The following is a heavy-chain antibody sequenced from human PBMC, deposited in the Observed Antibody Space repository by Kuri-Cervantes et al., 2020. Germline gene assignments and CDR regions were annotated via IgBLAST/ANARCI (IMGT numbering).Heavy chain of an antibody. CDR1: GFTFSSYW. CDR3: ARDTRGNYYYGMDV. V-gene: IGHV3-7*01. CDR2: IKQDGSEK. Sequence: ETLSLTCAASGFTFSSYWMSWVRQAPGKGLEWVANIKQDGSEKYYVDSVKGRFTISRDNANHSLYLQMSSLRAEDTAVYYCARDTRGNYYYGMDVWGQGTTVTVSS. J-gene: IGHJ6*02.